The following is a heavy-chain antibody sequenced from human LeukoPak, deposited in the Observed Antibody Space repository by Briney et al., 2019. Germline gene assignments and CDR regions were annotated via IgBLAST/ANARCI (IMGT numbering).Heavy chain of an antibody. D-gene: IGHD3-9*01. Sequence: GASVKVSCKASGYTFTGYYMHWLRQAPGQGLEWMGRINPNSGGTNYAQKFQGRVTMTRDTSISTAYMELSRLRSDDTAVYYCAREYYDILTGYYIGYWGQGTLVTVSS. J-gene: IGHJ4*02. CDR2: INPNSGGT. CDR1: GYTFTGYY. V-gene: IGHV1-2*06. CDR3: AREYYDILTGYYIGY.